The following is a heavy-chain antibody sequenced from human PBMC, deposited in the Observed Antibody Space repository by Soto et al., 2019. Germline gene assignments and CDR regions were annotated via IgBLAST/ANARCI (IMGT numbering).Heavy chain of an antibody. D-gene: IGHD4-4*01. CDR1: GFTFSSYA. V-gene: IGHV3-23*01. J-gene: IGHJ4*02. Sequence: EVQLLESGGGLVQPGGSLRLSCAASGFTFSSYAMSWVRQAPGKGLEWVSAISGSGGSTYYADSVKGRFTISRDNSKNTLYLQMNSLRAEDTAVYYCAIARGVNYGNHDYWGQGTLVTVSS. CDR2: ISGSGGST. CDR3: AIARGVNYGNHDY.